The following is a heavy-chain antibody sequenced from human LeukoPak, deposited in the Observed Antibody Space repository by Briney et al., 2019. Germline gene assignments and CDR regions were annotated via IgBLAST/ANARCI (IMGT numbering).Heavy chain of an antibody. CDR1: GGSISSYY. D-gene: IGHD6-19*01. V-gene: IGHV4-4*07. Sequence: PSETLSLTCTVSGGSISSYYWSWIRQPAGKGLEWIGRIYTSGSTNYNPSLKSRVTMSVDTSKNQFSLKLSSVTAADTAVYYCARSRVYSSGPHLAVHYYMDVWGKGTTVTISS. CDR2: IYTSGST. J-gene: IGHJ6*03. CDR3: ARSRVYSSGPHLAVHYYMDV.